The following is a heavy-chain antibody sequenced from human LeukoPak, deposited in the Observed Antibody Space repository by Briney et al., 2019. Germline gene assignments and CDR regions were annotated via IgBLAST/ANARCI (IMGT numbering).Heavy chain of an antibody. V-gene: IGHV3-23*01. CDR2: LSGSGYNT. D-gene: IGHD2-2*01. CDR3: AKDPYGTRYFDY. J-gene: IGHJ4*02. CDR1: GLTFSSHA. Sequence: GGSLRLSCAASGLTFSSHALSWVREAPGKGLEWVSSLSGSGYNTYYADSVKGRFTISRDNSKNTVYLQMNSLRAEDTAVYYCAKDPYGTRYFDYWGQGTLVTVSS.